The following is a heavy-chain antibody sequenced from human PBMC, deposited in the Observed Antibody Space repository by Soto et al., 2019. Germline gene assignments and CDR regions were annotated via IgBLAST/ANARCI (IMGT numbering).Heavy chain of an antibody. Sequence: GASVKVSCKASGYTFTGYYMHWLRQAPGQGLEWMGWINPNSGGTNYAQKFQGWVTMTRDTSISTAYMELSRLRSDDTAVYYCARSLGYCSSTSCTTPFDYWGQGTLVTVSS. J-gene: IGHJ4*02. CDR1: GYTFTGYY. CDR2: INPNSGGT. CDR3: ARSLGYCSSTSCTTPFDY. V-gene: IGHV1-2*04. D-gene: IGHD2-2*01.